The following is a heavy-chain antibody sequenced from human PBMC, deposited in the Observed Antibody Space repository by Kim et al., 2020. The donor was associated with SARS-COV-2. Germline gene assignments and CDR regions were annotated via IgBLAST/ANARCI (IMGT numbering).Heavy chain of an antibody. V-gene: IGHV1-46*01. CDR3: ARDRRVTIFGDHYYYGMDV. CDR2: INPSGGST. CDR1: GYTFTSYY. D-gene: IGHD3-3*01. Sequence: ASVKVSCKASGYTFTSYYMHWVRQAPGQGLEWMGIINPSGGSTSYAQKFQGRVTMTRDTSTSTVYMELSSLRSEDTAVYYCARDRRVTIFGDHYYYGMDVWGQGTTVTVSS. J-gene: IGHJ6*02.